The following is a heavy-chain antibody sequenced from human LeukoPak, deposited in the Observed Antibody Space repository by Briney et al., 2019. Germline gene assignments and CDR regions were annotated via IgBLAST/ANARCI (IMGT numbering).Heavy chain of an antibody. CDR2: ISSSSSTI. V-gene: IGHV3-48*01. Sequence: GGSLRLSCAASGFTFSSYSMNWVRQAPGKGLEWVSYISSSSSTIYYADSVKGRFTISRDNSKNTLYLQMNSLRAEDTAVYFCARGGHCTTTSCSNYDGMDVWGQGTTLTVSS. D-gene: IGHD2-2*01. CDR3: ARGGHCTTTSCSNYDGMDV. J-gene: IGHJ6*02. CDR1: GFTFSSYS.